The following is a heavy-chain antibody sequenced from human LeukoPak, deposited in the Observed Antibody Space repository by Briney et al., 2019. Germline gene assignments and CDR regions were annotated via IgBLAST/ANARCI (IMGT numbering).Heavy chain of an antibody. V-gene: IGHV3-53*01. Sequence: GGSLRLSCVASGFTVSSTFMSWLRQAPGKGLEWVSVIYTSGTTLYADSVKGRFTISRDSSKNTLYLQMNSQRAEDTAVYYCARQTYYLPDWGQGTLVTVSS. CDR2: IYTSGTT. D-gene: IGHD3-10*01. CDR3: ARQTYYLPD. J-gene: IGHJ4*02. CDR1: GFTVSSTF.